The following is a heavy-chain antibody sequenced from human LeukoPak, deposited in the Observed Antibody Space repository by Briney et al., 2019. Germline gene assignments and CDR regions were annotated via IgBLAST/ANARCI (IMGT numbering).Heavy chain of an antibody. Sequence: GGSLRLSCAASGFTVSSNYMSWVRQAPGKGLEWVSVIYSGGSTYYADSVKGRFTTSRDNSKNTLYLQMNSLRAEDTAVYYCAREASYGFYYYYYMDVWGKGTTVTVSS. CDR1: GFTVSSNY. V-gene: IGHV3-53*01. CDR2: IYSGGST. D-gene: IGHD5-18*01. J-gene: IGHJ6*03. CDR3: AREASYGFYYYYYMDV.